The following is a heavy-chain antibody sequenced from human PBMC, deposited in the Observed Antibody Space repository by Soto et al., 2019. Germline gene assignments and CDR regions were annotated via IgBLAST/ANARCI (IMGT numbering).Heavy chain of an antibody. D-gene: IGHD1-26*01. CDR2: IYSGGST. J-gene: IGHJ1*01. Sequence: EVQLVESGGGLIQPGGSLRLSCAASGFTVSSNYMSWVRQAPGKGLEWVSVIYSGGSTYYADSVKGRFTISRDNSKNTLYVRRNSLRAEYAGVYYCARDGMGHWGQGTLVTVSS. CDR1: GFTVSSNY. V-gene: IGHV3-53*01. CDR3: ARDGMGH.